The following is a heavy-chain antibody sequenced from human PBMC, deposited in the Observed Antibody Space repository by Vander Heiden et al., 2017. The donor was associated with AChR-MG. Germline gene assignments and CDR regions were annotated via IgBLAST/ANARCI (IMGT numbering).Heavy chain of an antibody. Sequence: QVQLVESGGGVVQPGRSLRLSCAASGFTFSSYAMHWVRQAPGKGLEWVAVISYDGSNKYYADSVKGRFTISRDNSKNTLYLQMNSLRAEDTAVYYCASLEGIVVVDGEIDPWGQGTLVTVSS. CDR2: ISYDGSNK. CDR3: ASLEGIVVVDGEIDP. CDR1: GFTFSSYA. J-gene: IGHJ5*02. D-gene: IGHD2-2*01. V-gene: IGHV3-30-3*01.